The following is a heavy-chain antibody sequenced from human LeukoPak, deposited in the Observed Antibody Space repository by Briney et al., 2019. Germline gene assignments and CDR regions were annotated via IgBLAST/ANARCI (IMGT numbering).Heavy chain of an antibody. J-gene: IGHJ4*02. D-gene: IGHD3-10*01. CDR2: IWYDGSNK. CDR1: GFTFISSG. V-gene: IGHV3-33*01. CDR3: ARARSGSYHFDY. Sequence: LRLSRAAAGFTFISSGMHSVRQPPSNGLEWVVGIWYDGSNKNYAESVKGRFTISRDNSKNQLYLQMNSVRAEDTAVYYCARARSGSYHFDYWGQGTLVTVSS.